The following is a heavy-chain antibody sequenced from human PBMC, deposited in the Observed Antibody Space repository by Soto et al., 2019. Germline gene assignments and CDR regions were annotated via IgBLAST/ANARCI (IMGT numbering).Heavy chain of an antibody. CDR1: GYTFTSDG. V-gene: IGHV1-18*04. CDR3: ARDAHCGGAPGCRAMDV. J-gene: IGHJ6*02. CDR2: ISGYNGNT. Sequence: QVQLVQSGAEVKKPGASVKVSCKASGYTFTSDGVSWVRQDPGQGLEWMGWISGYNGNTNYAQRFRDRVTLATDTSTRTAYMELRSLRSDDSAVYYCARDAHCGGAPGCRAMDVWGQGTTITVSS. D-gene: IGHD2-21*01.